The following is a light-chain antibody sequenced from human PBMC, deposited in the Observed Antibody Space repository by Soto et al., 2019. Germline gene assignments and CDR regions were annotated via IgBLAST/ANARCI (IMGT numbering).Light chain of an antibody. V-gene: IGLV2-14*01. CDR1: GSDIGDYDY. CDR3: GSYTSTSTCV. J-gene: IGLJ1*01. Sequence: QSALAQPASVSGSPGQSITISCTGTGSDIGDYDYVSWFQQHPGKAPKLIISEVSNRPSGVSNRFSGSKSDNTASLTISGLQAEDEADYYCGSYTSTSTCVFGTGTKVAVL. CDR2: EVS.